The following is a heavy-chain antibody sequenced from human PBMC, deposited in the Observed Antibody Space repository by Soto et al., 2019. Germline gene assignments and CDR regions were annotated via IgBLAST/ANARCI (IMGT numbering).Heavy chain of an antibody. CDR2: INHSGNT. J-gene: IGHJ4*02. CDR1: GGSLSGYY. Sequence: PSETLSLTCAVYGGSLSGYYWSWIRQPPGKALEWIGEINHSGNTNYNPSLKSRVTISVDTSKNQLFLNLSSVTAADTAMYYCARHHVRGRAISGAAEFWGQGTLFTVSS. D-gene: IGHD1-26*01. CDR3: ARHHVRGRAISGAAEF. V-gene: IGHV4-34*01.